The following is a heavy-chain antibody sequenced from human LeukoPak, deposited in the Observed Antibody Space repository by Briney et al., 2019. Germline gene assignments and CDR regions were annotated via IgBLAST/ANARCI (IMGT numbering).Heavy chain of an antibody. V-gene: IGHV5-51*01. CDR1: GYNFTSYW. Sequence: GESLKISCKGSGYNFTSYWIGWVRQMPGKGLEWMGIIYPGDSDTRYSPSFQGQVTISADKSISTAYLQWSSLKASDTAMYYCARLRLMYYYGSGARYYYYYYYMDVWGKGTTVTISS. CDR2: IYPGDSDT. D-gene: IGHD3-10*01. J-gene: IGHJ6*03. CDR3: ARLRLMYYYGSGARYYYYYYYMDV.